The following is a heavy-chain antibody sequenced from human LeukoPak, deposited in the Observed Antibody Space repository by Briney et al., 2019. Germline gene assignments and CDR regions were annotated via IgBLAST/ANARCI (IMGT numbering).Heavy chain of an antibody. CDR3: VRDSLGYCSSTSCYPPWFDP. J-gene: IGHJ5*02. Sequence: SQTLSLTCTVSGGSISSGSYYWSWIRQPAGKGLEWIGRIYTSGSTNYNPSLKSRVTISVDTSKNQFSLKLSSVTAADTAVYYCVRDSLGYCSSTSCYPPWFDPWGQGTLVTVSS. CDR2: IYTSGST. CDR1: GGSISSGSYY. D-gene: IGHD2-2*01. V-gene: IGHV4-61*02.